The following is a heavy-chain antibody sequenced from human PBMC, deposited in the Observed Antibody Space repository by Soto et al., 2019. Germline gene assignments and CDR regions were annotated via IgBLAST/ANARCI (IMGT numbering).Heavy chain of an antibody. CDR3: AKAQSYYDPSAGFDM. CDR2: VSSGSTYT. CDR1: GFSFRDYY. D-gene: IGHD3-22*01. Sequence: GGSLRLSCVASGFSFRDYYMIWIRQAPGKGLEWVSYVSSGSTYTNYAESVKGRFTISRDDAKNSLFLQMNSLRVEDTAVYYCAKAQSYYDPSAGFDMWGQGKMVTVSS. V-gene: IGHV3-11*03. J-gene: IGHJ3*02.